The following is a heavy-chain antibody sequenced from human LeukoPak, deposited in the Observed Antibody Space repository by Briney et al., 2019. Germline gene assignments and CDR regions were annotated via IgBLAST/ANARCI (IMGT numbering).Heavy chain of an antibody. Sequence: ASVKVSCKASGGTFSSYAISWVRQAPGPGLEWMGRIIPILGIANYAQKFQGRVTITADKSTSTAYMELSSLRSEDTAVYYCARATVTTPFNWFDPWGQGTLVTVSS. V-gene: IGHV1-69*04. CDR2: IIPILGIA. J-gene: IGHJ5*02. CDR1: GGTFSSYA. CDR3: ARATVTTPFNWFDP. D-gene: IGHD4-17*01.